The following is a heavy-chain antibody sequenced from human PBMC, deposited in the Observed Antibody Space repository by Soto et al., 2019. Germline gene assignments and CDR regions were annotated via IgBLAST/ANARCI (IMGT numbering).Heavy chain of an antibody. D-gene: IGHD4-17*01. J-gene: IGHJ3*02. CDR2: ISSSSSYI. Sequence: EVQLVESGGGLVKPGGSLRLSCAASGFTFSSYSMNWVRQAPGKGLEWVSSISSSSSYIYYADSVKGRFTISRDNAKKSLYLQMNSLRAEDTAVYYCAREGDYGDYRSAFDIWGQGTMVTVSS. CDR3: AREGDYGDYRSAFDI. V-gene: IGHV3-21*01. CDR1: GFTFSSYS.